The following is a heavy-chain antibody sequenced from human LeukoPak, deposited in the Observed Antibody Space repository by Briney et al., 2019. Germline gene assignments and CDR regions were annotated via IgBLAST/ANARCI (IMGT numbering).Heavy chain of an antibody. D-gene: IGHD6-13*01. Sequence: SETLSLTCAVYGGSFSGYYWSWIRQPPGKGLEWIGEINHSGSTNYNPSLKSRVTISVDTSKNQFSLKLSSVTAADTAVYYCASESPPGYSSSWYANWGQGTLVTVSS. CDR1: GGSFSGYY. CDR2: INHSGST. J-gene: IGHJ4*02. CDR3: ASESPPGYSSSWYAN. V-gene: IGHV4-34*01.